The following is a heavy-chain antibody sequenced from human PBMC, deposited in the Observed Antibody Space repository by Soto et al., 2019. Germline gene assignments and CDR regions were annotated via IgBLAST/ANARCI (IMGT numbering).Heavy chain of an antibody. CDR1: GGSVSSAGYY. J-gene: IGHJ6*02. CDR2: ISYSGST. V-gene: IGHV4-61*08. Sequence: TLSLTCTVSGGSVSSAGYYWSWIRQPPGKGLEWIGHISYSGSTNYNPSLKSRITISVDTSKNQFSLKLSSVTAADTAVYYCARDRFYSDLDVWGQGTTVTVSS. CDR3: ARDRFYSDLDV.